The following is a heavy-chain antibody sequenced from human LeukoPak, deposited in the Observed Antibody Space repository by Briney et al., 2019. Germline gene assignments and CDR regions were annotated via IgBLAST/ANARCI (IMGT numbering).Heavy chain of an antibody. CDR1: GGSISSSIYY. J-gene: IGHJ4*02. CDR2: IYYSGST. V-gene: IGHV4-61*05. D-gene: IGHD4-23*01. CDR3: ARTMSTSTVVTVFDY. Sequence: SSETLSLTCTVSGGSISSSIYYWGWIRQPPGKGLEWIGYIYYSGSTNYNPSLKSRVTISVDTSKNQFSLKLSSVTAADTAVYYCARTMSTSTVVTVFDYWGQGTLVTVSS.